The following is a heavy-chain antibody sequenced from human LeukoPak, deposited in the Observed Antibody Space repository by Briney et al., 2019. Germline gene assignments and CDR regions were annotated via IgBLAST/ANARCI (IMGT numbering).Heavy chain of an antibody. CDR1: GGTFSSFG. V-gene: IGHV1-69*06. Sequence: SVKVSCKASGGTFSSFGITWVRQAPGQGLEWMGGTIPIFGAKHYAQKFRGRVTVTADNSTTTTYMELSSLRFEDTALYYCAREGDYCGGDCYSYDYWGQGTLVTVSS. CDR2: TIPIFGAK. J-gene: IGHJ4*02. D-gene: IGHD2-21*02. CDR3: AREGDYCGGDCYSYDY.